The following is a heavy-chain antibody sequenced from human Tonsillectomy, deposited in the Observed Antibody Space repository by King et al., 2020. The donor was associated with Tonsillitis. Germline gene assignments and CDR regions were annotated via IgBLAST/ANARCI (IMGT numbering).Heavy chain of an antibody. D-gene: IGHD2-2*01. CDR3: ARVGDIVVVPADILGAFDI. CDR1: GFTFSSYS. V-gene: IGHV3-21*01. CDR2: ISSSSSYI. J-gene: IGHJ3*02. Sequence: DVQLVESGGGLVKPGGSLRLACAASGFTFSSYSMNWVRQAPGKGLEWVSSISSSSSYIYYADSVKGRFTISRDNAKNSLYLQMNSLRAEDTAVYYCARVGDIVVVPADILGAFDIWGQGTMVTVSS.